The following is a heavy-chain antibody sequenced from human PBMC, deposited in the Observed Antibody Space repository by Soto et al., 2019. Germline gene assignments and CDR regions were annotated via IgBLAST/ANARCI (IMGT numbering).Heavy chain of an antibody. CDR1: GFIFSSYT. CDR3: AKARCSSATCYVPDY. CDR2: ISGSGGSP. D-gene: IGHD2-2*01. V-gene: IGHV3-23*01. J-gene: IGHJ4*02. Sequence: EVQLLQSGGGLVQPGESLRLSCAASGFIFSSYTVSWVRQAPGKGLEWVSVISGSGGSPYHADSVQGRFTISRDNPKNTLYLQMNSLRAEDTAIYYCAKARCSSATCYVPDYWGQGTLVTVSS.